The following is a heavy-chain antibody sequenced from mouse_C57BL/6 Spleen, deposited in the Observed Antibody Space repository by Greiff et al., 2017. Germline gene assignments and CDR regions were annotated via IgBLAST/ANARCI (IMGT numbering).Heavy chain of an antibody. V-gene: IGHV2-6*01. CDR3: ASSDYGSSYGFAY. CDR2: IWGVGST. J-gene: IGHJ3*01. CDR1: GFSLTSYG. D-gene: IGHD1-1*01. Sequence: VMLVESGPGLVAPSQSLSITCTVSGFSLTSYGVDWVRQSPGQGLEWLGVIWGVGSTNYNSALKSRLSISKDNSKSQVFLKMHSLQTDDTAMYYCASSDYGSSYGFAYWGQGTLVTVSA.